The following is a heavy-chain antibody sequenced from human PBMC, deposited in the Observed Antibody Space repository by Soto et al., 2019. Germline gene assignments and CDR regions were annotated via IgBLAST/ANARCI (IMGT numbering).Heavy chain of an antibody. Sequence: GGSLRLSCAASGFTFSSYAMSWVRQAPGKGLEWVSAISGSGGSTYYADSVKGRFTISRDNSKNTLYLQMNSLRAEDTAVYYCAKLRPFWSFWSGYYTFDYWGQGTLVTVSS. CDR1: GFTFSSYA. V-gene: IGHV3-23*01. CDR2: ISGSGGST. J-gene: IGHJ4*02. D-gene: IGHD3-3*01. CDR3: AKLRPFWSFWSGYYTFDY.